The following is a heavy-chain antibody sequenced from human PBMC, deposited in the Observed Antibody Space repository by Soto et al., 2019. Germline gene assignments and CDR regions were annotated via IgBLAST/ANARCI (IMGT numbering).Heavy chain of an antibody. D-gene: IGHD6-6*01. CDR1: GLTLSGYA. CDR2: ISSNGVGT. CDR3: ARRARPDFYYMDV. Sequence: EVQLAESGGGLAQPGGSLRLSWAASGLTLSGYAMDWVRQAPGKGLEYVSGISSNGVGTYYANSVQGRFTISRDNSKNTVYLQMGSLRPDDMAVYYCARRARPDFYYMDVWGKGTTVTVSS. V-gene: IGHV3-64*01. J-gene: IGHJ6*03.